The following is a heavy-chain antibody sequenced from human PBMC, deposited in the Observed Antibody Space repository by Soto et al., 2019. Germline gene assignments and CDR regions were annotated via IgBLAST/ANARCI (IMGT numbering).Heavy chain of an antibody. Sequence: SETLSLTCTVSGGSISSYYWSWIRQPAGKGLEWIGRIYTSGSTNYNPSLKSRVTMSVDTSKNQFSLKLSSVTAADTAVYYCAIASGSLKTYYYDSSGYYGFDYWGQGTLVTVSS. D-gene: IGHD3-22*01. CDR3: AIASGSLKTYYYDSSGYYGFDY. J-gene: IGHJ4*02. CDR2: IYTSGST. CDR1: GGSISSYY. V-gene: IGHV4-4*07.